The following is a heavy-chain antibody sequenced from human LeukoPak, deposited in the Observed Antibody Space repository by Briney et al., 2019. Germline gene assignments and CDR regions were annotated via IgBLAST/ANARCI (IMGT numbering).Heavy chain of an antibody. D-gene: IGHD3-9*01. CDR2: ISGYNGNT. J-gene: IGHJ5*02. V-gene: IGHV1-18*01. CDR3: AREALPPNWLLLLFDYPKQTWGESWFDP. CDR1: SYTFTRYG. Sequence: GASVKVSCKASSYTFTRYGISWVRQAPGQGLEWMGWISGYNGNTNYAQKFQDRVSMTADTSTSAAYMELRSLRSDDTAVYYCAREALPPNWLLLLFDYPKQTWGESWFDPWGQGTLVTVSS.